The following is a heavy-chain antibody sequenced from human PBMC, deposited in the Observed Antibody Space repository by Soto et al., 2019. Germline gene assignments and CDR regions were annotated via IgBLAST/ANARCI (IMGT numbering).Heavy chain of an antibody. D-gene: IGHD3-22*01. Sequence: GESLKISCKGSGYSFTSYWISWVRQMPGKGLEWMGRIDPSDSYTNYSPSFQGHVTMTRDTSISTAYMELSRLRSDDTAVYYCAHSSGYYYFDYWGQGTLVTVSS. J-gene: IGHJ4*02. CDR1: GYSFTSYW. CDR3: AHSSGYYYFDY. CDR2: IDPSDSYT. V-gene: IGHV5-10-1*01.